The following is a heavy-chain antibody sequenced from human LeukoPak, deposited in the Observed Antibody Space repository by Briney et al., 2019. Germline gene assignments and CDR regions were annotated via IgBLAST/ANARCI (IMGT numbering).Heavy chain of an antibody. CDR3: AKDRGSSRSSDFAY. J-gene: IGHJ4*02. CDR1: GFTFSNAW. V-gene: IGHV3-15*01. CDR2: MKSKTDGGTT. Sequence: GGSLRLSCAASGFTFSNAWMSWVRQAPGKGLGLVGRMKSKTDGGTTDYAAPVKGRFTISRDDSKNTLYLQLNSLRAEDTAVYYCAKDRGSSRSSDFAYWGQGTLVTVSS. D-gene: IGHD6-13*01.